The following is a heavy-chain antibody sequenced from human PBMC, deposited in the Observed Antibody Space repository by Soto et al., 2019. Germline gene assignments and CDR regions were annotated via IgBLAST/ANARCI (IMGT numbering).Heavy chain of an antibody. CDR2: ISGSGGST. D-gene: IGHD2-2*01. Sequence: GGSLRLSCAASGFTFSSYAMSWVRQAPGKGLEWVSAISGSGGSTYYADSVKGRFTISRDNSKNTLYLQMNSLRAEDTAVYYCAKDGILPATAGFFTWFDPWGQGTLVTVSS. V-gene: IGHV3-23*01. CDR3: AKDGILPATAGFFTWFDP. CDR1: GFTFSSYA. J-gene: IGHJ5*02.